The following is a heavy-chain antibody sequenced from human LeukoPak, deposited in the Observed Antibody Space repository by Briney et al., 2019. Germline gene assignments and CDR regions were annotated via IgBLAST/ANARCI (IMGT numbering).Heavy chain of an antibody. Sequence: GGSLTLSCPGSGFTFSSNALSWVRQAPGKGLEWVAAISGSGGNTYYADSVRGRFTISRDNSKATLYLQMNTLRAADTAVYYCATTRQARRYFDYWGQGTLVTVSS. CDR1: GFTFSSNA. V-gene: IGHV3-23*01. J-gene: IGHJ4*02. CDR2: ISGSGGNT. CDR3: ATTRQARRYFDY. D-gene: IGHD1-1*01.